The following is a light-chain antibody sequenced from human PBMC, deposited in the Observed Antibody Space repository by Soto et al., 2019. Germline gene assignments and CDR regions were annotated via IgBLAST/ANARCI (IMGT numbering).Light chain of an antibody. CDR1: SFNIGSHT. J-gene: IGLJ2*01. V-gene: IGLV1-44*01. CDR3: AAWDDSLNGVI. Sequence: QSVLTQPPSASGTPGQRITISCSGSSFNIGSHTVNWHQQVPGTAPKLLIYSNNERPSGVPDRFSGSKSGTSASLAISGLQSGDEADYYCAAWDDSLNGVIFGGGTKLTVL. CDR2: SNN.